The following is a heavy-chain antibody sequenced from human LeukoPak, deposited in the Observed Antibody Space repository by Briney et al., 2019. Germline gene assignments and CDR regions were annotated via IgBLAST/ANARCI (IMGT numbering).Heavy chain of an antibody. V-gene: IGHV4-39*01. CDR1: GVSIITSNSY. J-gene: IGHJ4*02. CDR2: IYYTGNT. D-gene: IGHD3/OR15-3a*01. Sequence: PSETLSLTCTVSGVSIITSNSYWGWIRQPPGKGLEWIGSIYYTGNTYYNASLKSQVSISIDTSKNQFSLRLTSATAADTAVYFCARQTGSGLFILPGGQGTLVTVSS. CDR3: ARQTGSGLFILP.